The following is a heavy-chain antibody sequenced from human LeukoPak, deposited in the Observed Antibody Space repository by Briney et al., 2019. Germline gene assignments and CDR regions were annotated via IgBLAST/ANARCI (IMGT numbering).Heavy chain of an antibody. V-gene: IGHV1-46*01. J-gene: IGHJ2*01. CDR1: GYTFTSYY. D-gene: IGHD6-13*01. CDR3: ARVRSSWYFDL. Sequence: GASVKDSCKASGYTFTSYYIHCVRQAPGQRLDWMGIINTSDGRNSYAQKFKGRVNMTRDTFKSKVYMELSSLRSEDTAVYYCARVRSSWYFDLWGRGTLVTVSS. CDR2: INTSDGRN.